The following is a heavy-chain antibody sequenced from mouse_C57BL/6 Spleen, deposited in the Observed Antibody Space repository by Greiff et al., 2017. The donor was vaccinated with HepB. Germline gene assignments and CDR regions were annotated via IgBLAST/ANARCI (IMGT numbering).Heavy chain of an antibody. J-gene: IGHJ4*01. CDR2: IWRGGST. CDR1: GFSLTSYG. D-gene: IGHD2-2*01. CDR3: AKTLSMVTTAMDY. Sequence: QVQLKESGPGLVQPSQSLSITCTVSGFSLTSYGVHWVRQSPGKGLEWLGVIWRGGSTDYNAAFMSRLSITKDNSKSQVFFKMNSLQADDTAIYYCAKTLSMVTTAMDYWGQGTSVTVSS. V-gene: IGHV2-5*01.